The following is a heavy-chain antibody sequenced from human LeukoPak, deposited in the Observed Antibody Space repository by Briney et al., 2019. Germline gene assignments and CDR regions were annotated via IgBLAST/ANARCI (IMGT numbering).Heavy chain of an antibody. CDR2: ISAYNGNT. D-gene: IGHD4-17*01. Sequence: ASVKVSCKASGYTFTSYGISWVRQAPGQGLEWMGWISAYNGNTNYAQKLQGRVTITADESTSTAYMELSSLRSEDTAVYYCARGWARVTTSLVYYYYYMDVWGKGTTVTISS. J-gene: IGHJ6*03. CDR1: GYTFTSYG. V-gene: IGHV1-18*01. CDR3: ARGWARVTTSLVYYYYYMDV.